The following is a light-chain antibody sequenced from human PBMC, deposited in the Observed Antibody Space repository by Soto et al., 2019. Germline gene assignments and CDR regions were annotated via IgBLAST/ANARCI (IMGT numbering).Light chain of an antibody. CDR1: QNINAW. V-gene: IGKV1-5*01. CDR3: QQYHRYST. Sequence: DIQMTQAPSTLSASVGDSVTITCRASQNINAWLAWYQQKPGKAPKLLIYDVSTLHSGVPSRFSGSASGTEFTLTISNLESDDFATYYCQQYHRYSTFGQGTRVDIK. CDR2: DVS. J-gene: IGKJ1*01.